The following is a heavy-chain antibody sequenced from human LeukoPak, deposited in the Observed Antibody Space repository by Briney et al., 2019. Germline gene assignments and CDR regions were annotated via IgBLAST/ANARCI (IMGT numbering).Heavy chain of an antibody. CDR3: TRDPANVYSSDWYPAYFDY. CDR2: IRSKAYGGTT. J-gene: IGHJ4*02. Sequence: GGSLRLSCTASGFTFGDYAMSWVRQAPGKGLEWVGFIRSKAYGGTTEYAASVKGRFTISRDDSKSIAYLQMNSLKTEDTAVYYCTRDPANVYSSDWYPAYFDYWGQGTLVTVSS. V-gene: IGHV3-49*04. D-gene: IGHD6-19*01. CDR1: GFTFGDYA.